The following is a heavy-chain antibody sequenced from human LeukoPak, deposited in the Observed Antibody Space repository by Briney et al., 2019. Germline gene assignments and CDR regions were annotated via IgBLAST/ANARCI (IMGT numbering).Heavy chain of an antibody. Sequence: TGGSLRLSCAASGFTFSNYAIHWVRQAPGKGLEWVSIVGGRGVKTYYADSVKGRFTISRDNSKNTVYLQMNSLRAEDTAMYYCAKRGDCSGTCTYDYWGQGTLVTVSS. CDR2: VGGRGVKT. CDR3: AKRGDCSGTCTYDY. CDR1: GFTFSNYA. D-gene: IGHD2-2*01. V-gene: IGHV3-23*01. J-gene: IGHJ4*02.